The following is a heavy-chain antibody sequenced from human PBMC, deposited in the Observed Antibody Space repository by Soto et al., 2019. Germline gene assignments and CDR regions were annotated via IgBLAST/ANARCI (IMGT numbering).Heavy chain of an antibody. Sequence: QVQLVQSGAEVKKPESSVKVSCKAPGGTFSTYAISWVRQAPGQGLESMGGIIPMFGTANYAQRFQDRVTITADESTNRVYMELSSLRSEDTAVYFCASGIQLGLRRISNGYSGWGQGTLVPVSS. CDR1: GGTFSTYA. D-gene: IGHD5-18*01. J-gene: IGHJ4*02. CDR3: ASGIQLGLRRISNGYSG. CDR2: IIPMFGTA. V-gene: IGHV1-69*12.